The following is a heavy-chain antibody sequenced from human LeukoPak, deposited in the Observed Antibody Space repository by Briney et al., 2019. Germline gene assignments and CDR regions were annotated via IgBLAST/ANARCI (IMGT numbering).Heavy chain of an antibody. D-gene: IGHD2-15*01. J-gene: IGHJ4*02. Sequence: GGSLRLSCAASGLIFSSYAMTWVRQAPGKGLEWVSSISTSGGSTYYADSVKGRFTISRDNSKNTLYLQMNSLRAEDTAVYYCAKGRLTYCSGGSCYGFDYWGQGTLVTVSS. CDR1: GLIFSSYA. V-gene: IGHV3-23*01. CDR2: ISTSGGST. CDR3: AKGRLTYCSGGSCYGFDY.